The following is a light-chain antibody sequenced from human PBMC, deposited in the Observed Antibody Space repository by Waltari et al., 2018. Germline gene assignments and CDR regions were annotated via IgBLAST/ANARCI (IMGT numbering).Light chain of an antibody. CDR2: MAS. V-gene: IGKV1-5*03. J-gene: IGKJ2*01. Sequence: DLQMTQPPSTLSASVGDRVPISCRASQSVGTWLAWYQQKPGKAPKLLIYMASTLESGVPSRFSGSGSGTEFTLTISSLQPDDFATYSCQQYSSFSTFGQGTKL. CDR3: QQYSSFST. CDR1: QSVGTW.